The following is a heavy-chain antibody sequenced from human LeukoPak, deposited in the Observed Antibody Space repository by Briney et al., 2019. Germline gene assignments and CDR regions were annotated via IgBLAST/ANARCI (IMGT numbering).Heavy chain of an antibody. V-gene: IGHV4-59*01. CDR3: ARQYDFWSGLFDY. CDR2: IIYSGST. CDR1: GGSISSYY. D-gene: IGHD3-3*01. J-gene: IGHJ4*02. Sequence: SETLSLTCTVSGGSISSYYWTWIRQPPGKGLEWIGYIIYSGSTNYNPSLKSRVTISVDTSKNQFSLKLSSVTAEDTAVYYCARQYDFWSGLFDYWGQGTLVTVSS.